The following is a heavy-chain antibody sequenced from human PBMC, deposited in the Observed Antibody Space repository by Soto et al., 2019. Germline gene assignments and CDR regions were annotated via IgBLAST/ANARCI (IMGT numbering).Heavy chain of an antibody. CDR3: ARTILGVVTHSSYMDV. V-gene: IGHV3-7*01. CDR1: GFTFSSYW. Sequence: EVQLVESGGGLVQPGGSLRLSCAASGFTFSSYWMSWVRQAPEKGLEWVANIKQDGNDFYFVDSVKGRFTISRDNAKNSLYLHMSSVRAEDTGVYYCARTILGVVTHSSYMDVWGKGTTVTVSS. J-gene: IGHJ6*03. CDR2: IKQDGNDF. D-gene: IGHD3-3*01.